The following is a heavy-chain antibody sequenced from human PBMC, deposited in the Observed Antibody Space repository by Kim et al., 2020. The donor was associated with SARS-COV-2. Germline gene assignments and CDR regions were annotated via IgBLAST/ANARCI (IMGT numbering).Heavy chain of an antibody. CDR3: ARGHSYGFSFRDYFDY. D-gene: IGHD5-18*01. CDR1: GGTFSSYA. Sequence: SVKVSCKASGGTFSSYAISWVRQAPGQGLEWMGGIIPIFATANYAQKFQGRVTITADESTSTAYMELSSLRSEDTAVYYCARGHSYGFSFRDYFDYWGQGTLVTVSS. J-gene: IGHJ4*02. CDR2: IIPIFATA. V-gene: IGHV1-69*13.